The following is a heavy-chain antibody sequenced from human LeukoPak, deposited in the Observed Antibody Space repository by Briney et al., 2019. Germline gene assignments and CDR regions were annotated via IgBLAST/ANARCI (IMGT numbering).Heavy chain of an antibody. CDR3: AKSYTLGVTGYFDY. CDR1: GFTFSNYG. V-gene: IGHV3-30*18. CDR2: ISDDGSDK. Sequence: PGRSLRLSCAVSGFTFSNYGMHWVRQAPGKGLEWVAVISDDGSDKYYVDSVKGRFTISRDNSKNTLYLQMNSLRVEDTAIYYCAKSYTLGVTGYFDYWGQETQVTVSS. J-gene: IGHJ4*02. D-gene: IGHD2-2*02.